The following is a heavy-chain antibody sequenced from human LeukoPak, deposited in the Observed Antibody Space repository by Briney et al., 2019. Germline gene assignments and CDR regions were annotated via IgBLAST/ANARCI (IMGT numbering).Heavy chain of an antibody. CDR2: IYYSGTT. CDR1: PGSITGYY. J-gene: IGHJ6*02. Sequence: PSETLSLTSNVSPGSITGYYFTWIRQPPGKGLEWLGFIYYSGTTNYSPSFKSRLTMSLDTSKNQVSLRLTSVTAADTAVYYCARDSGGPYWYYYGMDVWGRGTTVTVSS. D-gene: IGHD2-8*02. CDR3: ARDSGGPYWYYYGMDV. V-gene: IGHV4-59*01.